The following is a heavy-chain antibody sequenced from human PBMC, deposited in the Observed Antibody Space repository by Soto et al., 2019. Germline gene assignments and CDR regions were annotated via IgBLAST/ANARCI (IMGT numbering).Heavy chain of an antibody. CDR2: ISGSGGST. D-gene: IGHD1-7*01. Sequence: GESLKISCAASGFTFSSYAMSWVRQAPGKGLEWVSAISGSGGSTYYADSVKGRFTISRDNSKNTLYLQMNSLRAEDTAVYYCAKLAVGDYNWNYDYWGQGTLVTVSS. V-gene: IGHV3-23*01. CDR1: GFTFSSYA. J-gene: IGHJ4*02. CDR3: AKLAVGDYNWNYDY.